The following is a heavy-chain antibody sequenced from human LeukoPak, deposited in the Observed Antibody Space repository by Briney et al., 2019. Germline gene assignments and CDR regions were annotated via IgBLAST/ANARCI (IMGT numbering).Heavy chain of an antibody. Sequence: PGGSLRLSCAASGFTFSSYGMHWVRQAPGKGLEWVAVIWYDGSNKYYADSVKGRFTISRDNSKNTLYLQMNSLRAEDTAVYYCARAGDDSSGYYGYYFGYWGQGTLVTVSS. J-gene: IGHJ4*02. CDR3: ARAGDDSSGYYGYYFGY. CDR1: GFTFSSYG. V-gene: IGHV3-33*01. CDR2: IWYDGSNK. D-gene: IGHD3-22*01.